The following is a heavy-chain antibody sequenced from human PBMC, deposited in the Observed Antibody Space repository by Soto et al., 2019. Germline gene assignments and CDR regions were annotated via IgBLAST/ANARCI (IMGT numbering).Heavy chain of an antibody. J-gene: IGHJ4*02. Sequence: GASVKVSCKASGYTFTSYGISWVRQAPGQGLEWMGRIIPFIGNTNYAQKFQGRVTMTTDKSTSTAYMELSSLRSDDTAVYYCARVRVTSEGIDYWGQGTLVTVSS. CDR2: IIPFIGNT. CDR1: GYTFTSYG. CDR3: ARVRVTSEGIDY. D-gene: IGHD2-21*02. V-gene: IGHV1-18*01.